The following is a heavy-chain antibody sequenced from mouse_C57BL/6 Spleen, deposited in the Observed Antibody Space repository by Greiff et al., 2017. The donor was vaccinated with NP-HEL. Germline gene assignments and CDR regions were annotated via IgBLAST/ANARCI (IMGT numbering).Heavy chain of an antibody. CDR1: GYTFTSYW. CDR2: IYPSDSET. CDR3: ARGDRWYFDV. Sequence: VKLQQPGAELVRPGSSVKLSCKASGYTFTSYWMDWVKQRPGQGLEWIGNIYPSDSETHYNQKFKDKATLTVDKSSSTAYMQLSSLTSEDSAVYYCARGDRWYFDVWGTGTTVTVSS. V-gene: IGHV1-61*01. J-gene: IGHJ1*03.